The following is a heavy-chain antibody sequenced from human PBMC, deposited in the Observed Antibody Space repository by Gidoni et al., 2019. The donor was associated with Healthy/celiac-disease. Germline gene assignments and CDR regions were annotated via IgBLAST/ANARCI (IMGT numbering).Heavy chain of an antibody. D-gene: IGHD6-19*01. CDR2: MNPNSGNT. CDR3: ARGQGVEQWLPTGVYGMDV. J-gene: IGHJ6*02. CDR1: GYTFTSSD. V-gene: IGHV1-8*01. Sequence: QVQLVQSGAEVKKPGASVKVSCKASGYTFTSSDINWVRQATGQGLEWMGWMNPNSGNTGYAQKFQGRVTMTRNTSISTAYMELSSLRSEDTAVYYCARGQGVEQWLPTGVYGMDVWGQGTTVTVSS.